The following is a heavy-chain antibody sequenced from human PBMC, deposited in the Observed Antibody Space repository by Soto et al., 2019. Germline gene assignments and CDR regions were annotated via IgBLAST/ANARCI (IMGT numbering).Heavy chain of an antibody. Sequence: SETLSLTCAVSGYSISSSNWWGWIRQPPGKGLEWIGEINHSGSTNYNPSLKSRVTISVDTSKNQFSLKLNSVTAADTAVYYCARLGGSYAVPHFDYWGQGTLVTVSS. CDR1: GYSISSSNW. D-gene: IGHD1-26*01. CDR2: INHSGST. V-gene: IGHV4-4*02. J-gene: IGHJ4*02. CDR3: ARLGGSYAVPHFDY.